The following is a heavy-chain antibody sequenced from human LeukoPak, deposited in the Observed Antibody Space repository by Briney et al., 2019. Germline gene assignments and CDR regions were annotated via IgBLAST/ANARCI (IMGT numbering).Heavy chain of an antibody. J-gene: IGHJ6*02. CDR1: GGSISSGGYY. CDR3: ARGGTVTTEDGMDV. D-gene: IGHD4-17*01. V-gene: IGHV4-31*03. CDR2: IYYGGST. Sequence: PSETLSLTCTVSGGSISSGGYYWSWIRQHPGKGLEWIGYIYYGGSTYYNPSLKSRVTISVDTSKNQFSLKLSSVTAADTAVYYCARGGTVTTEDGMDVWGQGTMVTVSS.